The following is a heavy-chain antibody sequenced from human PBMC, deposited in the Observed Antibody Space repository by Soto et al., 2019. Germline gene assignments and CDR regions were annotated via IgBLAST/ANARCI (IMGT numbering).Heavy chain of an antibody. CDR2: ISAYNGNT. CDR1: GYTFTSYG. Sequence: RASVKVSCKASGYTFTSYGISWVRQAPGQGLEWMGWISAYNGNTNYAQKLQGRVTMTTDTSTSTAYMELRSLRSDDTAVYYCERDSFSSGWYYWFDPWGQGTLVTVYS. CDR3: ERDSFSSGWYYWFDP. V-gene: IGHV1-18*01. J-gene: IGHJ5*02. D-gene: IGHD6-19*01.